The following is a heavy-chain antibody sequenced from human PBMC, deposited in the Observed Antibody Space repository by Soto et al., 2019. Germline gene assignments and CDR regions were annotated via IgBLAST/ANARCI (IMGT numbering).Heavy chain of an antibody. J-gene: IGHJ5*02. V-gene: IGHV3-30*18. CDR2: ISYDGSNR. CDR1: GFTFSSYG. Sequence: PGGSLTLSCAASGFTFSSYGMHWVRQAPGKGQEWVAVISYDGSNRYYADSVKGRFTISRDNSKNTLYLQMNSLRAEDTAVYYCAKFFGVAIFGVVPDWFDPWGQGTLVTVSS. D-gene: IGHD3-3*01. CDR3: AKFFGVAIFGVVPDWFDP.